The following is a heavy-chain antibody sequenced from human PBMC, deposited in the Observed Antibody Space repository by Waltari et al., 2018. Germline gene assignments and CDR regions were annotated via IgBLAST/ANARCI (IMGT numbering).Heavy chain of an antibody. CDR3: ARAHGYSYGRFDY. Sequence: EVQLVESGGGLVKPGGSLRLSCAASGFTFSSYSMNWVRQAPGKGLEWVSSISSSSSYIYYADSVKGRFTISRDNAKNSLYLQMNSLRAEDTAVYYCARAHGYSYGRFDYWGQGTLVTVSS. D-gene: IGHD5-18*01. V-gene: IGHV3-21*01. CDR1: GFTFSSYS. CDR2: ISSSSSYI. J-gene: IGHJ4*02.